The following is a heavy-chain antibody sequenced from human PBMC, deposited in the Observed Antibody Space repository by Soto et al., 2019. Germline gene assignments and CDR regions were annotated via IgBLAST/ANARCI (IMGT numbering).Heavy chain of an antibody. V-gene: IGHV1-8*01. J-gene: IGHJ5*01. CDR1: GYTFTSYD. CDR2: MNPNSGNT. CDR3: ARGKKYGDYRDWYDS. Sequence: ASVKVSCKASGYTFTSYDINWVRQATGQGFEYLGWMNPNSGNTGYVKKFQGRVTMTRDTSMSTAYMELSSLRSEDTAVYYCARGKKYGDYRDWYDSWRPGSLDTGSA. D-gene: IGHD4-17*01.